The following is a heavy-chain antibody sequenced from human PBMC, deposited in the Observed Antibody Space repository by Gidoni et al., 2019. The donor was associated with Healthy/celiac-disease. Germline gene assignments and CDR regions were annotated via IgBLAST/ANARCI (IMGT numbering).Heavy chain of an antibody. D-gene: IGHD3-16*02. CDR3: TTFGYVWGSYRYEDDAFDI. Sequence: EVQLVESGGGLVKPGGSLRLSCAASGFTFSNAWMRWVRQAPGKGLEWVGRIKSKTDGGTTDYAAPVKGRFTISRDDSKNTLYLQMNSLKTEDTAVYYCTTFGYVWGSYRYEDDAFDIWGQGTMVTVSS. J-gene: IGHJ3*02. V-gene: IGHV3-15*01. CDR2: IKSKTDGGTT. CDR1: GFTFSNAW.